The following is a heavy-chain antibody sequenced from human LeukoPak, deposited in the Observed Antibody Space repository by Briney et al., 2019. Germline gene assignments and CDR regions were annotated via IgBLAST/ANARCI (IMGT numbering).Heavy chain of an antibody. V-gene: IGHV4-30-4*02. CDR1: GGSLSSGDYF. CDR2: TYHRGSP. Sequence: SYTLSLTCTLSGGSLSSGDYFWSWIRQPPGKALEWIAYTYHRGSPFYQSSLKSRFTTSVDTSKNQFSLKLSSMTAADTAVYYCARLGCTSANCYAPSHLDDGGQGMLVTVSS. D-gene: IGHD2-2*01. J-gene: IGHJ4*02. CDR3: ARLGCTSANCYAPSHLDD.